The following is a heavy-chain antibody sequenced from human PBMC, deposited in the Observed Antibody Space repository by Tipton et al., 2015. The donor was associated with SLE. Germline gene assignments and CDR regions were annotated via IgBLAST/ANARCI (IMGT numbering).Heavy chain of an antibody. CDR1: GGTFRNYV. D-gene: IGHD3-10*01. CDR2: ILPMFGTA. J-gene: IGHJ2*01. V-gene: IGHV1-69*18. Sequence: QLVQSGPEVKKPGSSVKVSCKASGGTFRNYVITWVRQAPGQGLEWMGTILPMFGTANYAQKFQGRVTITTDESTNTAYMELSSLRSEDTAVYYCARGGSAVDWYFDLWGRGTLVTVSS. CDR3: ARGGSAVDWYFDL.